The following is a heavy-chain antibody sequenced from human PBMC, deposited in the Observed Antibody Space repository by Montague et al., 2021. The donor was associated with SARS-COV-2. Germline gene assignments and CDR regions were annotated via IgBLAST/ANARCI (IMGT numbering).Heavy chain of an antibody. CDR2: IDYSGST. Sequence: SETLSLTYSVSGGSLNNYYWSWIRQPPGKELEWMGYIDYSGSTNYNPSLRFRLTLSVDTSSNQFSLKLNSLTSADTAVYYCARIHSSGWAYFFDYWGQGTLVSVSS. J-gene: IGHJ4*02. CDR3: ARIHSSGWAYFFDY. V-gene: IGHV4-59*01. D-gene: IGHD6-19*01. CDR1: GGSLNNYY.